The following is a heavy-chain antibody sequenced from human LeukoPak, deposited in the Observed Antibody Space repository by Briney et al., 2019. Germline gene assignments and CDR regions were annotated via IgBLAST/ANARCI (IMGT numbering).Heavy chain of an antibody. Sequence: GESLKISCKGSGYSFTNYWIGWVRQMPGKGLEWMGIIYPGDSDTRYSPSFQGQVTISAGKSVSTAYLQWSSLKASDTAMYNCARRVNGEFDYWGQGTLVTVSS. CDR3: ARRVNGEFDY. CDR1: GYSFTNYW. CDR2: IYPGDSDT. D-gene: IGHD2-8*01. V-gene: IGHV5-51*01. J-gene: IGHJ4*02.